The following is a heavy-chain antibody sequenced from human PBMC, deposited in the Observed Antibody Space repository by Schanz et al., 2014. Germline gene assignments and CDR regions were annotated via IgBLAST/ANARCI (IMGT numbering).Heavy chain of an antibody. CDR1: GFAFSVYG. D-gene: IGHD6-13*01. V-gene: IGHV3-33*01. Sequence: QVQMVESGGGVVQPGRSLRLSCAASGFAFSVYGMHWVRQAPGKGPEWVAVIWSDGSTKYYADSVKGRFTISRENAKNSLYLQMNSLRAGDTAVYYCAREQIMAAAGLVDYWGHGTRVTVSA. CDR3: AREQIMAAAGLVDY. CDR2: IWSDGSTK. J-gene: IGHJ4*01.